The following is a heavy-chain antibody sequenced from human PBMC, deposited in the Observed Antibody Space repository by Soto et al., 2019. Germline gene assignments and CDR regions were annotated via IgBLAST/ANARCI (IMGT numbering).Heavy chain of an antibody. CDR2: IYDTGTT. CDR3: ARVEDYGDYFDY. Sequence: SETLSLTCTVSGASVRSGSYYWSWVRQPPGRGLEWIGYIYDTGTTNYNPSLKSRVTMSVDTSKNQFSLKLNSLTAADTAVYYCARVEDYGDYFDYWGQGTLVTVAS. D-gene: IGHD4-17*01. CDR1: GASVRSGSYY. V-gene: IGHV4-61*01. J-gene: IGHJ4*02.